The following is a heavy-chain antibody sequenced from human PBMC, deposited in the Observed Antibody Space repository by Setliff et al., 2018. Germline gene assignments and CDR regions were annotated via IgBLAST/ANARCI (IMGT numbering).Heavy chain of an antibody. J-gene: IGHJ4*02. Sequence: LSLTCAVSVGSISSSSYYWGWIRQPPGKGLEWIGYIYSSGSTYYNPSLKSRVSVSVDTSKNQSSLKLSSVTAADTAVYYCARESRYYYDNLGTLDYWGQGTLVTVSS. CDR3: ARESRYYYDNLGTLDY. CDR1: VGSISSSSYY. CDR2: IYSSGST. D-gene: IGHD3-22*01. V-gene: IGHV4-30-4*08.